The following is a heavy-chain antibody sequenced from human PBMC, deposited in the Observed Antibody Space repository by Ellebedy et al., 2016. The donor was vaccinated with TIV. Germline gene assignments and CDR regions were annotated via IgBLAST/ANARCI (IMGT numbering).Heavy chain of an antibody. CDR1: GYTFTANY. V-gene: IGHV1-2*04. D-gene: IGHD6-13*01. CDR2: INPDSGGT. Sequence: ASVKVSCKASGYTFTANYIHWVRQAPGQGLEWMGWINPDSGGTNFAQKFQDWVSMTRDTSVNTAYMELSRLESDDTAVYYCARVRRASSGMDVWGQGTTVTVS. CDR3: ARVRRASSGMDV. J-gene: IGHJ6*02.